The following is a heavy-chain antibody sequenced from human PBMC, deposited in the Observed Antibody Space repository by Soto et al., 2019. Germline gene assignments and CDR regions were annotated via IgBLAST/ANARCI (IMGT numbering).Heavy chain of an antibody. J-gene: IGHJ4*02. CDR3: GRLRRSGTYFDS. CDR1: GGSFSGYY. D-gene: IGHD1-26*01. Sequence: SETLSLTCDVNGGSFSGYYWNWIRQPPGKGLEWIGEINHSGSTNYNPSLKSRVSISVGTSKNQFSLKMTSMTAADTAVYFCGRLRRSGTYFDSWGQGTLVT. V-gene: IGHV4-34*01. CDR2: INHSGST.